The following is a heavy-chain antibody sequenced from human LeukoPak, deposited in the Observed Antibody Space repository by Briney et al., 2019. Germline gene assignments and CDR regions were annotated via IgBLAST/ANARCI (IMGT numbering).Heavy chain of an antibody. CDR2: ISGSGGST. Sequence: PGGSLRLSCTASGFTLSTYWMTWVRQAPGKGLEWVSAISGSGGSTYYADSVKGRFTISRDNSKNTLYLQMNSLRAEDTAVYYCAKIASGVRGAFDIWGQGTMVTVSS. CDR1: GFTLSTYW. V-gene: IGHV3-23*01. J-gene: IGHJ3*02. D-gene: IGHD2-21*01. CDR3: AKIASGVRGAFDI.